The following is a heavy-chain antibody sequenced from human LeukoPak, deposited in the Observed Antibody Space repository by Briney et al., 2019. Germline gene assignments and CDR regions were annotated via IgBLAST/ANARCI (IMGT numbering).Heavy chain of an antibody. Sequence: ASVKVSCKASGGTSSSYAISWVRQAPGQGLEWMGRIIPILGIANYAQKFQGRVTITADKSTSTAYMELSSLRSEDTAVYYCASSITMVRGVIEEAVDYWGQGTLVTVSS. CDR2: IIPILGIA. CDR3: ASSITMVRGVIEEAVDY. V-gene: IGHV1-69*04. J-gene: IGHJ4*02. D-gene: IGHD3-10*01. CDR1: GGTSSSYA.